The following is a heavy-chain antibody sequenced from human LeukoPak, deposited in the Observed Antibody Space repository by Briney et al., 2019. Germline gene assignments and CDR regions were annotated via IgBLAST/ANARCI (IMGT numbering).Heavy chain of an antibody. D-gene: IGHD6-13*01. J-gene: IGHJ6*03. Sequence: PGGSLRVSCAASGFTFSNAWMSWVRQAPGKGLEWVANIKQDGSEKYYVDSVKGRFTISRDNAKNSLYLQMNSLRAEDTAVYYCARAGIAEYYYYYYMDVWGKGTTVTVSS. CDR2: IKQDGSEK. CDR1: GFTFSNAW. CDR3: ARAGIAEYYYYYYMDV. V-gene: IGHV3-7*01.